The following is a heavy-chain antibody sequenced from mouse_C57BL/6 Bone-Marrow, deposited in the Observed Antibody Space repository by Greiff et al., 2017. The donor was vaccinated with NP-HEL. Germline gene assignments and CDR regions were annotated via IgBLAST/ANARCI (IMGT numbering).Heavy chain of an antibody. V-gene: IGHV3-6*01. CDR1: GYSFTSGYY. CDR3: AREGDGYYGDY. Sequence: EVQLQESGPGLVKPSQSLSLTCSVTGYSFTSGYYWNWIRQFPGNKLEWMGYISYDGSNNYNPSFKNQISITRDTSKNQFFMKLNAVTTEDTAAYYCAREGDGYYGDYWGQGTSVTFAS. J-gene: IGHJ4*01. D-gene: IGHD2-3*01. CDR2: ISYDGSN.